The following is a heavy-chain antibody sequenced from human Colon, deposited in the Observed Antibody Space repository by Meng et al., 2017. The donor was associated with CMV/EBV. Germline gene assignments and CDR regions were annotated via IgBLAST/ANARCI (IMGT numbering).Heavy chain of an antibody. V-gene: IGHV3-48*03. CDR3: ARCGGPGYSSSWYYYYYGMDV. D-gene: IGHD6-13*01. Sequence: GESLKISCAASGFTFSSYEMNWVRQAPGKGLEWVSYISTSATTIYYADSVKGRFTISRDNAKNSLYLQMNSLRGEDTAVYYCARCGGPGYSSSWYYYYYGMDVWGQGTTVTVSS. CDR2: ISTSATTI. CDR1: GFTFSSYE. J-gene: IGHJ6*02.